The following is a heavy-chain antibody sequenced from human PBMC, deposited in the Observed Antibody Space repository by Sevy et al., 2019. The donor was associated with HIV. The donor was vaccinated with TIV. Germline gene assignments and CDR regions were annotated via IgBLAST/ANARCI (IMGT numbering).Heavy chain of an antibody. Sequence: GGSLRLSCAASGFTFSSYAMSWVRQAPGKGLEWVSAISGSGGSTYYADSAKGRFTISRDNSKNTLYLQMNSLRAEDTAVYYCAKSEGSQRENYWGQGTLVTVSS. CDR3: AKSEGSQRENY. V-gene: IGHV3-23*01. D-gene: IGHD6-25*01. J-gene: IGHJ4*02. CDR2: ISGSGGST. CDR1: GFTFSSYA.